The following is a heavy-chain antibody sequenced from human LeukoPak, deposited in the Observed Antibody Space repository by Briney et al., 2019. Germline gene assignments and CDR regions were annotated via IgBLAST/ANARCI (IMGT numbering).Heavy chain of an antibody. Sequence: SETLSLTCAVYGGSFSGYYWSWIRQPPGKGLEWIGEINHSGSTNYNPSLKSRVTISVDTSKNQFSLKLTAVTAADTAVYYCAREGVRRVGKAIACFPLDHWGQGTLV. CDR3: AREGVRRVGKAIACFPLDH. D-gene: IGHD2-21*01. CDR2: INHSGST. CDR1: GGSFSGYY. J-gene: IGHJ4*02. V-gene: IGHV4-34*01.